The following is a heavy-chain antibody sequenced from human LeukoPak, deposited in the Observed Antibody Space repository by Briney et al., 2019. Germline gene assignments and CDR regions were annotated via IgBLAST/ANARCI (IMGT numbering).Heavy chain of an antibody. CDR1: GGTFSSYA. J-gene: IGHJ4*02. CDR3: ARDQSPYYGDYVGYFDY. V-gene: IGHV1-69*04. Sequence: ASAKVSCKASGGTFSSYAISWVRQAPGQGLEWMGRIIPILGIANYAQKFQGRVTITADKSTSTAYMELSSLRCEDTAVFYCARDQSPYYGDYVGYFDYWGQGTLVTVSS. CDR2: IIPILGIA. D-gene: IGHD4-17*01.